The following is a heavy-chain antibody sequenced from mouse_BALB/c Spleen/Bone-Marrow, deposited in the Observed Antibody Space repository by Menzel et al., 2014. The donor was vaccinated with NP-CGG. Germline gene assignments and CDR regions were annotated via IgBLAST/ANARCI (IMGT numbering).Heavy chain of an antibody. CDR1: GYAFSSYW. CDR2: VYPGDGDT. V-gene: IGHV1-80*01. CDR3: ARLDGYYPCYAMDY. D-gene: IGHD2-3*01. Sequence: VQLQQSGAELVRPGSSVKISCKASGYAFSSYWMNWVKQRPGQGLEWIGQVYPGDGDTNYNGKFKGKATLTADKSSSTAYMQLSSLTSEGSAVYFCARLDGYYPCYAMDYWGQGTSVTVSS. J-gene: IGHJ4*01.